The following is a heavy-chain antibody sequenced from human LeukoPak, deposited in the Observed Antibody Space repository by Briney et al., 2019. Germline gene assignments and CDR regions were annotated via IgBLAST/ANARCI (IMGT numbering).Heavy chain of an antibody. CDR2: IYYSGST. CDR1: GGSISSGGYY. D-gene: IGHD3-3*01. Sequence: SETLSLTCTVSGGSISSGGYYWSWIRQHPGKGLEWIGYIYYSGSTYYNPSLKSRVTISVDTSKNQFSLKLSSVTAADTAVYYCARARSDFWSGTYYCYYGMDVWGQGTTVTVSS. V-gene: IGHV4-31*03. J-gene: IGHJ6*02. CDR3: ARARSDFWSGTYYCYYGMDV.